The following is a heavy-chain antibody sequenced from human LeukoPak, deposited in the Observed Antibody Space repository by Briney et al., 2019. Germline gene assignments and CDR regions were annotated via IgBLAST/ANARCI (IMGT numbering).Heavy chain of an antibody. V-gene: IGHV4-34*01. CDR1: GGSFSGYY. CDR2: INHSGST. Sequence: PSETLSLTCAVYGGSFSGYYWSWIHQPPGKGLEWIGEINHSGSTNYNPSLKSRVTISVDTSKNQFSLKLSSVTAADTALYYCASLGYCGGDCSTNWFDPWGQGTLVTVSS. J-gene: IGHJ5*02. CDR3: ASLGYCGGDCSTNWFDP. D-gene: IGHD2-21*02.